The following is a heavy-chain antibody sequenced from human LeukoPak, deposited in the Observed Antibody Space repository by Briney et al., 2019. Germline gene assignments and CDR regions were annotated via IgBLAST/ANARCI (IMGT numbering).Heavy chain of an antibody. CDR2: ISSSGSTI. Sequence: PGGSLRLSRAVSGFIFRDYYMRWIRQAPGKGLEWVSYISSSGSTIYYADSVKGRFTISRDNAKNSLYLQMNSLRAEDTAVYYCARNRPAEDLGDYYYYGMDVWGQGTTATVSS. CDR1: GFIFRDYY. D-gene: IGHD3-10*01. J-gene: IGHJ6*02. CDR3: ARNRPAEDLGDYYYYGMDV. V-gene: IGHV3-11*01.